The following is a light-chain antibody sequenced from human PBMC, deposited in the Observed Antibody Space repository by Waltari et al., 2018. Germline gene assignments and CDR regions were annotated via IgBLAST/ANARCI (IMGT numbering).Light chain of an antibody. CDR3: AAWDDSLAWV. Sequence: QSVLTQPPSASGTPGPRVTISCSGSSSNIGSNTVKWYQQLPGTAPKLLIYSNNQRPSGVPGRFSGSKSGTSASLAISGLQSEDEADYYCAAWDDSLAWVFGGGTKLTVL. J-gene: IGLJ3*02. CDR2: SNN. CDR1: SSNIGSNT. V-gene: IGLV1-44*01.